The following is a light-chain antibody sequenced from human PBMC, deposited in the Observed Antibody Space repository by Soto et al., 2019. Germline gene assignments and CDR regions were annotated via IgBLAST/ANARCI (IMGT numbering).Light chain of an antibody. CDR2: SNN. J-gene: IGLJ1*01. CDR1: TSNIGSNT. V-gene: IGLV1-44*01. Sequence: VVTQPPSASGTPGQRVTISCSGSTSNIGSNTVNWYQQLPGTAPKLLIYSNNQRPSGVPDRFSGSKSGTSASLAISGLQSEDEADYYCAAWDDSLSGYVFGTGTKLTVL. CDR3: AAWDDSLSGYV.